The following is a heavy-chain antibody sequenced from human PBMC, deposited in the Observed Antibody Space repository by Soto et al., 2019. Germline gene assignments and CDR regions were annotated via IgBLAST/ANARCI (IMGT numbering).Heavy chain of an antibody. CDR1: GFTFSSYA. J-gene: IGHJ6*02. D-gene: IGHD1-26*01. CDR3: ARASGGSYYYYYGMDV. V-gene: IGHV3-30-3*01. Sequence: PGGSLRLSCAASGFTFSSYAMHWVRQAPGKGLEWVAVISYDGSNKYYADSVKGRFTISRDNSKNTLYLQMNSLRAEDTAVYYCARASGGSYYYYYGMDVWGQGTTVTV. CDR2: ISYDGSNK.